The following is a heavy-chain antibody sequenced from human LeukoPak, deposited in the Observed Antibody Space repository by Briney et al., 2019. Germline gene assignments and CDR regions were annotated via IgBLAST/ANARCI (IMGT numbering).Heavy chain of an antibody. D-gene: IGHD7-27*01. V-gene: IGHV4-39*07. J-gene: IGHJ3*02. CDR1: GGSINTPNYY. CDR2: IFYSGGT. CDR3: ARGMWGHAFDI. Sequence: SETLSLTCTVSGGSINTPNYYWGWIRQTPGKGLEWIGNIFYSGGTYYSPSLTSRVTISLDTSRNQFSLKLSSVTAADTAVYYCARGMWGHAFDIWGQGTMVTVSS.